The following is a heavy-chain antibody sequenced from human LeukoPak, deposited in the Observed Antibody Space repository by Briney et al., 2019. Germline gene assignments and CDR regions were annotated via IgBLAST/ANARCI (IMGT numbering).Heavy chain of an antibody. V-gene: IGHV1-24*01. D-gene: IGHD6-13*01. J-gene: IGHJ4*02. CDR3: ARDRSGAAADTDY. CDR1: GYTLTELS. Sequence: GASVKVSCKVSGYTLTELSMHWVRQAPGKGLEWMGGFDPEDGEAIYAQKFQGRVTMTRDTSTSTVYMELSSLRSEDTAVYYCARDRSGAAADTDYWGQGTLVTVSS. CDR2: FDPEDGEA.